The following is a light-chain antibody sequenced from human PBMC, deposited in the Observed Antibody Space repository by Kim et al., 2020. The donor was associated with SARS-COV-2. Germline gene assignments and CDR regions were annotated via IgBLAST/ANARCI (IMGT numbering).Light chain of an antibody. Sequence: SPGDRATTSCRASQPVRSNFLSWYQQKPGQAPRLLFYSGSSRARGVPDRFNGSGSGADFTLTINRLEPEDLAVYYCHRYGGSPPHTFGQGTKLEI. CDR2: SGS. V-gene: IGKV3-20*01. CDR3: HRYGGSPPHT. CDR1: QPVRSNF. J-gene: IGKJ2*01.